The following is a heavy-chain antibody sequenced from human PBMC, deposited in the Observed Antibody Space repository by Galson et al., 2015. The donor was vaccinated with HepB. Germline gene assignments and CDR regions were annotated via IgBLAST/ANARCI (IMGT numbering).Heavy chain of an antibody. J-gene: IGHJ5*02. Sequence: TLSLTCAVSGGSISSTKWWSWVRQPPGKGLEWIGEIYHSGTINYNPSLKSRVTISVDKTKNQVSLKLSSVTAADTAVYYCVWTVGWGTSGENWFDPWGQGTLVTVSS. D-gene: IGHD3-16*01. CDR3: VWTVGWGTSGENWFDP. V-gene: IGHV4-4*02. CDR2: IYHSGTI. CDR1: GGSISSTKW.